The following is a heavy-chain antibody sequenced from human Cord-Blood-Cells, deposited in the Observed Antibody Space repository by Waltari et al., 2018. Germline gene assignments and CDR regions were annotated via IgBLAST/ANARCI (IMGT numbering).Heavy chain of an antibody. J-gene: IGHJ4*02. Sequence: QVQLQQWGAGLLKPSETLPLTCAVYGGSFRGYYCSWIRHPPGKGLEWIGKINHSGSTNYNPSLKSRVTISVDTSKNQFSLKLSSVTAADTAVYYCARVGVAAAGTHYWGQGTLVTVSS. V-gene: IGHV4-34*01. CDR3: ARVGVAAAGTHY. D-gene: IGHD6-13*01. CDR1: GGSFRGYY. CDR2: INHSGST.